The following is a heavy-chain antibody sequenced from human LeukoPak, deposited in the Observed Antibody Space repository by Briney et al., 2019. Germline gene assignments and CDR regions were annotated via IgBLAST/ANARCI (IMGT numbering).Heavy chain of an antibody. D-gene: IGHD4-23*01. V-gene: IGHV3-74*01. Sequence: PGGSLRLSCAASGFTDSSYWMHWVRHAPGKGLVWVSRMNVEGSATSYADFVKGRFTISRDIAKNTLYLQMNTLTAEDTAVYYCARDFGGNSDFWGQGTLVTVSS. J-gene: IGHJ4*02. CDR2: MNVEGSAT. CDR1: GFTDSSYW. CDR3: ARDFGGNSDF.